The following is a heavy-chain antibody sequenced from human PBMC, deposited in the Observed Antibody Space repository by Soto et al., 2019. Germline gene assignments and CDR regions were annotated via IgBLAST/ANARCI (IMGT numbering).Heavy chain of an antibody. CDR2: ISGSGGST. J-gene: IGHJ4*02. CDR1: GFTFSSYA. Sequence: EVQLLESGGGLVQPGGSLRLSCAASGFTFSSYAMSWVRQAPGKGLEWVSAISGSGGSTYYADSVKGRFTISRDNYKITRYLKMNSLRAEDTAVYYCAKEQYYDSSEGYLGQGTLVTVSS. V-gene: IGHV3-23*01. D-gene: IGHD3-22*01. CDR3: AKEQYYDSSEGY.